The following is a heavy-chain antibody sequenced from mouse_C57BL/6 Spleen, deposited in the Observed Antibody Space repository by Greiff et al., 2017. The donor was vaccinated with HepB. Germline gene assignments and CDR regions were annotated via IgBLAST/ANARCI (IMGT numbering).Heavy chain of an antibody. CDR2: ISYDGSN. V-gene: IGHV3-6*01. CDR1: GYSITSGYY. CDR3: ATELGLFAY. D-gene: IGHD4-1*01. J-gene: IGHJ3*01. Sequence: VQLQQSGPGLVKPSQSLSLTCSVTGYSITSGYYWNWIRQFPGNKLEWMGYISYDGSNNYNPSLKNRISITRDTSKNQFFLKLNSVTTEDTATYYCATELGLFAYWGQGTLVTVSA.